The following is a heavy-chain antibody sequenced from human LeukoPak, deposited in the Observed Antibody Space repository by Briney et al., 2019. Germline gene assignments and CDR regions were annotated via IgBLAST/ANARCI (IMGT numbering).Heavy chain of an antibody. CDR1: GGSISSYY. D-gene: IGHD6-19*01. Sequence: SETLSLTCTVSGGSISSYYWSWIRQPPGKGLEWIGYIYTSGSTNYNPPLKSRVTISVDTSKNQFSLKLSSVTAADTAVYYCASQGYSSGWYNPYAFDIWGQGTMVTVSS. V-gene: IGHV4-4*09. CDR3: ASQGYSSGWYNPYAFDI. CDR2: IYTSGST. J-gene: IGHJ3*02.